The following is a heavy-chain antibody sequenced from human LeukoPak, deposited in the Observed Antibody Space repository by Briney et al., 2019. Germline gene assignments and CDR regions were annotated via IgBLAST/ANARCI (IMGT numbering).Heavy chain of an antibody. Sequence: GRSLRLSCAASGFTFSSYGMHWVRQAPGKGLEWVAVIWYDGSNKYYADSVKGRFTISRDNSKNTLYLQMNSLRAEDTAVYYCARVKGPEYNWNPRPFDYWGQGTLVTVSS. D-gene: IGHD1-20*01. V-gene: IGHV3-33*01. CDR3: ARVKGPEYNWNPRPFDY. CDR1: GFTFSSYG. J-gene: IGHJ4*02. CDR2: IWYDGSNK.